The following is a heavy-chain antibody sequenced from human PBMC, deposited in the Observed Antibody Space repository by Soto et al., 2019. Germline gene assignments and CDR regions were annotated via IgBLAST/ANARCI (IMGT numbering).Heavy chain of an antibody. CDR2: INAGNGNT. CDR1: GYTLTRYS. CDR3: AILGTYYFDNSDNYFDF. Sequence: QVQLVQSGAEEMKPGASVKVSCKASGYTLTRYSIHCVRQAPGQRLDWMGWINAGNGNTKFSHKFRGRVTITRDTSASTAYMELRVLRSEDTAVYYCAILGTYYFDNSDNYFDFWGQGTLVTVSS. V-gene: IGHV1-3*05. D-gene: IGHD3-22*01. J-gene: IGHJ4*02.